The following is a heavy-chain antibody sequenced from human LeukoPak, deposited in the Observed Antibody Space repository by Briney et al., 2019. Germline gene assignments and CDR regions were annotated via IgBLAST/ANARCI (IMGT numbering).Heavy chain of an antibody. V-gene: IGHV4-30-4*01. CDR2: IYYSGST. J-gene: IGHJ6*04. Sequence: SRTLSLTCTVSGGSISSGDYYWSWIRQPPGKGLEWIGYIYYSGSTYYNPSLKSRVTISVDTSKNQFSLKLSSVTAADTAVYYCARGEFGELLSYYYGMDVWGKGTTVTVSS. CDR3: ARGEFGELLSYYYGMDV. D-gene: IGHD3-10*01. CDR1: GGSISSGDYY.